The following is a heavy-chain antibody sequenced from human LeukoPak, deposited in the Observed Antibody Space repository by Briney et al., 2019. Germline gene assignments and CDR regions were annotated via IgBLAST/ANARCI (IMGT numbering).Heavy chain of an antibody. CDR3: AKDLRAMTTVTPFDY. Sequence: GGSLRLSCAASGFTFSSYAMSWVRQAPGKGLEWVSVTISSGVSAYYADSVKGRFTISRDNPKNTLYLQMNNLRAEDTAIYYCAKDLRAMTTVTPFDYWGQGTLVTVSS. CDR2: TISSGVSA. J-gene: IGHJ4*02. CDR1: GFTFSSYA. D-gene: IGHD4-17*01. V-gene: IGHV3-23*01.